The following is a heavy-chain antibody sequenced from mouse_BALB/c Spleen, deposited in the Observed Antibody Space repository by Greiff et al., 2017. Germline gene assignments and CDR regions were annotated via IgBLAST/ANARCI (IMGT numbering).Heavy chain of an antibody. CDR1: GFTFSSYT. Sequence: EVQLVESGGGLVKPGGSLKLSCAASGFTFSSYTMSWVRQTPEKRLEWVATISSGGSYTYYPDSVKGRFTISRDNAKNTLYLQMSSLKSEDTAMYYCTRVYGSSYWYFDVWGAGTTVTVSS. CDR2: ISSGGSYT. J-gene: IGHJ1*01. V-gene: IGHV5-6-4*01. D-gene: IGHD1-1*01. CDR3: TRVYGSSYWYFDV.